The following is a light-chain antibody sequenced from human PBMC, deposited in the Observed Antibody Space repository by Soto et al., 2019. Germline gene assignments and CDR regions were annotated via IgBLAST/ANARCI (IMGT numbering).Light chain of an antibody. Sequence: DIVMTQSPLSLPVTPGEPASISCRSSQSLLHSNGYNYLDWYLQKPVQSPQLLSYLGSNRASGVPDRFSGSVSGTDFTLKLSRVEAEDVGVYYCMQALKTPSTFGQGTKVEIK. CDR3: MQALKTPST. J-gene: IGKJ1*01. V-gene: IGKV2-28*01. CDR2: LGS. CDR1: QSLLHSNGYNY.